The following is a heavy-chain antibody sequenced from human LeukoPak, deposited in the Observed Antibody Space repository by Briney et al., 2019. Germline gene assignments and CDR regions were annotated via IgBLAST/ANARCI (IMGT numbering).Heavy chain of an antibody. CDR2: ISGSGDST. Sequence: GGSLSLSCAASGSTFPSYAMSWVRQAPGRGLEWVSVISGSGDSTYYADSVKGRFTISRDNSKNTLYVQMSSLRAEDTATYYCATGDGSGTNYFYYYGMDVWGQGTRVTVSS. CDR3: ATGDGSGTNYFYYYGMDV. CDR1: GSTFPSYA. D-gene: IGHD3-10*01. V-gene: IGHV3-23*01. J-gene: IGHJ6*02.